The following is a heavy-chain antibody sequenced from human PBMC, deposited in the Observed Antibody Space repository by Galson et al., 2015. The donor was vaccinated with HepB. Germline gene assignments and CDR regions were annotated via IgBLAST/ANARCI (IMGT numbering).Heavy chain of an antibody. Sequence: SVKVSCKASGGTFSSYAISWVRQAPGQGLEWMGRIIPILGIANYAQKFQGRVTITADKSTSTAYMELSSLRSEDTAVYYCARSDEEIAVAGTGREFDYWGQGTLVTVSS. CDR1: GGTFSSYA. D-gene: IGHD6-19*01. CDR2: IIPILGIA. J-gene: IGHJ4*02. CDR3: ARSDEEIAVAGTGREFDY. V-gene: IGHV1-69*04.